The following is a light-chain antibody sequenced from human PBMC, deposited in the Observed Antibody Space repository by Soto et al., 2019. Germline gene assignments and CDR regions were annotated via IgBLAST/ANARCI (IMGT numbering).Light chain of an antibody. J-gene: IGKJ1*01. V-gene: IGKV1-39*01. CDR1: QSVSSY. CDR3: QQSHSLPWT. CDR2: AAS. Sequence: DIQMTQSPSSLSASVGDRVTITCRASQSVSSYLNWYQQKPGKAPKLLIYAASSLQSGVPPRFSGSVSGTDSTLTISSLQPEDFATYYCQQSHSLPWTFGHGTKVEIK.